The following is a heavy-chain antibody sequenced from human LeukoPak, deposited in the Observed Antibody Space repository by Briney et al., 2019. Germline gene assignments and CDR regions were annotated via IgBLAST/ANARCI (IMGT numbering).Heavy chain of an antibody. D-gene: IGHD3-10*01. Sequence: GGSLRLSCAASGFTVSPNYMSWVRQAPGKGLEWVSVIYSADSGGSTFYADSVRGRFTISRDNSKNTLYLQMNSLRAEDTAVYYCASEIRGAHLIWGQGTMVTVSS. CDR3: ASEIRGAHLI. CDR2: IYSADSGGST. V-gene: IGHV3-53*01. CDR1: GFTVSPNY. J-gene: IGHJ3*02.